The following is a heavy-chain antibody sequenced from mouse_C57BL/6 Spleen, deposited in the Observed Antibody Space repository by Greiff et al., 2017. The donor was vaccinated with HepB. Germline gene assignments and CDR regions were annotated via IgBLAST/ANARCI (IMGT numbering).Heavy chain of an antibody. CDR1: GYTFTSYW. Sequence: QVQLQQPGAELVKPGASVKLSCKASGYTFTSYWMHWVKQRPGQGLEWIGMIHPNSGSTNYNEKFKSKATLTVDKSSSTAYMQLSSLTSEDSAVYYCAREGAQAMAMDYWGQGTSVTVSS. CDR2: IHPNSGST. D-gene: IGHD3-2*02. V-gene: IGHV1-64*01. CDR3: AREGAQAMAMDY. J-gene: IGHJ4*01.